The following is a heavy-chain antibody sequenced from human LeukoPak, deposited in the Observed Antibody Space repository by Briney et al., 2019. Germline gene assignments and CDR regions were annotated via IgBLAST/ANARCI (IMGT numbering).Heavy chain of an antibody. V-gene: IGHV1-2*02. CDR3: ARGSTGSCPDY. J-gene: IGHJ4*02. CDR1: GYTFTGYY. Sequence: ASVKVSCKASGYTFTGYYIHWVRQAPGQGLEWMGWINPNSGGTNYAQKFQGRVTMTRDMSTSTVYMELSSLRSEDTAVYYCARGSTGSCPDYWGQGTLVTVSS. D-gene: IGHD2-15*01. CDR2: INPNSGGT.